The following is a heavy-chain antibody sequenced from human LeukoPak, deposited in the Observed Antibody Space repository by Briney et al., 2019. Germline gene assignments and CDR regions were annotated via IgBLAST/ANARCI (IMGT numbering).Heavy chain of an antibody. D-gene: IGHD3-22*01. CDR2: ISSTGGTT. CDR3: ARGDLTMIVVPPSAFDI. CDR1: GFTFSNAW. J-gene: IGHJ3*02. Sequence: PGGSLRLSCAASGFTFSNAWMSWVRQAPGKGLEWVSSISSTGGTTYYADSVKGRFTISRDNAKNSLYLQMNSLRAEDTAVYYCARGDLTMIVVPPSAFDIWGQGTMVTVSS. V-gene: IGHV3-11*04.